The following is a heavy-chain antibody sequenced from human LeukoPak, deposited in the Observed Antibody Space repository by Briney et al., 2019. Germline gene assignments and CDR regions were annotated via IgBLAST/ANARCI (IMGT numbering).Heavy chain of an antibody. V-gene: IGHV4-34*01. J-gene: IGHJ4*02. CDR1: GGSFSGYY. Sequence: SETLSLTCAVYGGSFSGYYWSWIRQPPGKGLEWIGEINHSGSTNYNPSLKSRVTISVDTSKNQFSLKLGSVTAADTAVYYCARGPALYSGSYFPFDYWGQGTLVTVSS. CDR3: ARGPALYSGSYFPFDY. CDR2: INHSGST. D-gene: IGHD1-26*01.